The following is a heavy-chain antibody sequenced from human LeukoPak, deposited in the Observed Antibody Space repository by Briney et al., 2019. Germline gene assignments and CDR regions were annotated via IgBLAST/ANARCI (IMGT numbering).Heavy chain of an antibody. Sequence: SETLSLTCTVSGGSINNYYWSWIRQPAGKGLEWIGRIYTRGSTNYNPSLKSRVTMSVDTSKNQFSLKLSSVTAADTAVYYCARGRYCSADICSGGDAFDIWGQGTMVSLSS. V-gene: IGHV4-4*07. CDR3: ARGRYCSADICSGGDAFDI. J-gene: IGHJ3*02. D-gene: IGHD2-15*01. CDR2: IYTRGST. CDR1: GGSINNYY.